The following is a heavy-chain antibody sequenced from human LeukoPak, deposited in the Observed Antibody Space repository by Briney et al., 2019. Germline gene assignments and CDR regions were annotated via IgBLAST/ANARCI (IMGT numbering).Heavy chain of an antibody. CDR2: IYSGGST. CDR1: GFSFSNYV. D-gene: IGHD2-2*03. V-gene: IGHV3-53*01. CDR3: ASGYCSSTSCYVHYYGMDV. Sequence: GGSLRLSCAASGFSFSNYVMSWVRQAPGKGLEWVTVIYSGGSTYYADSVKGRFTISRDNSKNTLYLQMNSLRAEDTAVYFCASGYCSSTSCYVHYYGMDVWGQGTTVTVSS. J-gene: IGHJ6*02.